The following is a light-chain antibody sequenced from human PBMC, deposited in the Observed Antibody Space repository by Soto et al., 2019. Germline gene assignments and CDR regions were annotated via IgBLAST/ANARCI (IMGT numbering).Light chain of an antibody. CDR1: SSDVGAYNY. CDR2: EVS. Sequence: QPVLTQPASVSGSPGQSITISCTGTSSDVGAYNYVSWYQQHPGKAPKLMIFEVSNRPSGVSSRFSGSKSGNTASLTISGLQTEDEADYYCSSYSTSITVRVFGGGTKVTVL. CDR3: SSYSTSITVRV. J-gene: IGLJ3*02. V-gene: IGLV2-14*01.